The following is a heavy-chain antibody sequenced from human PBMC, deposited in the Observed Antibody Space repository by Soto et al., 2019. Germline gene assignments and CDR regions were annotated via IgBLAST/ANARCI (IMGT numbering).Heavy chain of an antibody. CDR3: ARYKGKRFSY. J-gene: IGHJ1*01. CDR2: IYHSGTT. CDR1: GYSISSGYY. Sequence: PSETLSLTCAVSGYSISSGYYWGWIRQPPGKGLEWIGSIYHSGTTYYNPSLRSRVTISVDTSKNQFSLKLSSVTAADTAVYYCARYKGKRFSYWGLCTVATVSS. D-gene: IGHD1-20*01. V-gene: IGHV4-38-2*01.